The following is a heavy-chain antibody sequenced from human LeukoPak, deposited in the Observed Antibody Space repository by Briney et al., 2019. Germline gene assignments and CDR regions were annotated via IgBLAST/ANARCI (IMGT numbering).Heavy chain of an antibody. Sequence: SETLSLTCTVSGGSISSYYWSWIRQPAGKGLEWIGRIYTSGSTNYNPSLKSRVTMSVDTSKNQFSLKLSSVTAADTAVYYCARETPDWTERTGFDPWGQGTLVTVSS. D-gene: IGHD1-1*01. CDR3: ARETPDWTERTGFDP. CDR2: IYTSGST. CDR1: GGSISSYY. J-gene: IGHJ5*02. V-gene: IGHV4-4*07.